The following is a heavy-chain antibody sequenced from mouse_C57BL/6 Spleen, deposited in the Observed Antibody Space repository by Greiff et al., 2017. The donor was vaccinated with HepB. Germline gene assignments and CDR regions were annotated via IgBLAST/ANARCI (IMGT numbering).Heavy chain of an antibody. CDR3: TLYHLFAY. CDR2: IDPEDGDT. V-gene: IGHV14-1*01. J-gene: IGHJ3*01. CDR1: AFNIKDYY. Sequence: VQLQQSGAELVRPGASVKLSCTASAFNIKDYYMHWVKQRPAQGLEWIGRIDPEDGDTEYAPKFQGKATMTADTSANTAYLQLSSLTSEDTAVYYCTLYHLFAYWGQGTLVTVSA.